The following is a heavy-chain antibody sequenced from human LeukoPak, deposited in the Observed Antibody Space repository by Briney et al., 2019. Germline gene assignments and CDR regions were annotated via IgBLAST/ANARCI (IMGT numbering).Heavy chain of an antibody. CDR1: GGSISSSSW. CDR2: ISHGGST. CDR3: ARVTATTPFDN. Sequence: SETLSLTCAVSGGSISSSSWWSWVRQPPGRGLEWIGEISHGGSTNYNPSLESRVTISVDTSKNQFSLNLDSVTAADTAVYFCARVTATTPFDNWGQGILVTVSS. J-gene: IGHJ4*02. V-gene: IGHV4-4*02. D-gene: IGHD1-1*01.